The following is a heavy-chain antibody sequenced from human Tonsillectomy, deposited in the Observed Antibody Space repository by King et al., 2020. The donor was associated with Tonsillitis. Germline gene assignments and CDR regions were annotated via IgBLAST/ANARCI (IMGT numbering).Heavy chain of an antibody. CDR1: GFTFSNAW. J-gene: IGHJ4*02. V-gene: IGHV3-15*07. Sequence: VQLVESGGGLVKPGGSLRLSCAASGFTFSNAWMNWVRQAPGKGLEWVGRITSKTDGGTTDYAAPVKGRFPISRDGSKNTLYLQMNSLKTEDTAVYYCTADNVLLWLPGYWGQGTLVTVSS. CDR3: TADNVLLWLPGY. D-gene: IGHD3-10*01. CDR2: ITSKTDGGTT.